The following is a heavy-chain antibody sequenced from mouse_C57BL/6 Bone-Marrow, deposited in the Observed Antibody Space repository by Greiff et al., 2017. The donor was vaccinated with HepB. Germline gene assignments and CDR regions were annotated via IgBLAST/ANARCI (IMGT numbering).Heavy chain of an antibody. CDR2: IYPGRGST. J-gene: IGHJ4*01. CDR3: ASGGYPYYAMDY. Sequence: VQLQQPGAELVKPGASVKMSCKASGYTFTSYWITWVKQRPGQGLEWIGDIYPGRGSTNYNEKFKSKATLTVDTSSSTAYMQLSSLTSEDSAVYYCASGGYPYYAMDYWGQGTSVTVSS. V-gene: IGHV1-55*01. CDR1: GYTFTSYW. D-gene: IGHD1-1*02.